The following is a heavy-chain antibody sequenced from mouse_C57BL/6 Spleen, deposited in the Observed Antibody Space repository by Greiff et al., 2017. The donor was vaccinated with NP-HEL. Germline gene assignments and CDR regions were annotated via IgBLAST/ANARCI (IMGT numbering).Heavy chain of an antibody. CDR1: GYTFTSYW. CDR2: IHPNSGST. J-gene: IGHJ2*01. D-gene: IGHD2-2*01. Sequence: VQLQQPGAELVKPGASVKLSCKASGYTFTSYWMHWVKQRPGQGLEWIGMIHPNSGSTNYNEKFKSKATLTVDKSSSTAYMQLSSLTSEDSAVYYCARGGYYGYDGYYFDYWGQGTTLTVSS. V-gene: IGHV1-64*01. CDR3: ARGGYYGYDGYYFDY.